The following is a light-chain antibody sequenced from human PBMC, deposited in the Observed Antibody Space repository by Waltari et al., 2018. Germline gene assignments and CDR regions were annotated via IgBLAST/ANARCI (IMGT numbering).Light chain of an antibody. J-gene: IGLJ1*01. CDR3: QVWDANTDPGV. CDR1: NTIRKR. CDR2: YGS. V-gene: IGLV3-21*01. Sequence: SYVLTQPPSVALAPGETARVTCGGTNTIRKRVNRYQQKPGQAPLLVISYGSNRPSGIPERFSGSNSGDTATLTISRVEAGDEADYYCQVWDANTDPGVFGTGTEVTVL.